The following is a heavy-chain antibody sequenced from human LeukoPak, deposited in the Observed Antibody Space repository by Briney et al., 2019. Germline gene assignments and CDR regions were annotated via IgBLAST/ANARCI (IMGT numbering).Heavy chain of an antibody. Sequence: PGGSLRLSCAASGFTVSNKYMTWVRQAPGKGLEWVSLIYSDGRTYYADSVKGRCTISRDNSKNTLYLQMNSLRAEDTAVYYCAKDWRDWGQGTLVTVSS. CDR2: IYSDGRT. CDR3: AKDWRD. CDR1: GFTVSNKY. J-gene: IGHJ4*02. D-gene: IGHD1-1*01. V-gene: IGHV3-53*01.